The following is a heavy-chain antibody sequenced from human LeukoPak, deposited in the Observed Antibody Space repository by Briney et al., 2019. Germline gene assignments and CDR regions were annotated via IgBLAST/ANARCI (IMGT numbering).Heavy chain of an antibody. CDR3: ARLPPGTPERHWDAFDI. D-gene: IGHD1-1*01. Sequence: GESLKISCKGSGYSFTSYWIGWVRQMPGKGLEWMGIIYPGDSDTRYSPSFQGQVTISADRSISTAYLQWSSLKASDTAMYYCARLPPGTPERHWDAFDIWGQGTMVTVSS. CDR2: IYPGDSDT. CDR1: GYSFTSYW. V-gene: IGHV5-51*01. J-gene: IGHJ3*02.